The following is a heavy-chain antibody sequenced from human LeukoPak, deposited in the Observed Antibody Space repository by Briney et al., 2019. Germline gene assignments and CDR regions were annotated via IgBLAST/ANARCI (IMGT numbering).Heavy chain of an antibody. Sequence: GGSLRLSCAASGFTFSTYGMFWVRQAPGKGLEGVSGISDSGGSTYYADSVKGRFTISRDNSKNRLHLQMNSLRAEDTAVYFCARNKGEWLLDVFDIWGQGTMVTVSS. D-gene: IGHD5-24*01. V-gene: IGHV3-23*01. CDR2: ISDSGGST. CDR1: GFTFSTYG. J-gene: IGHJ3*02. CDR3: ARNKGEWLLDVFDI.